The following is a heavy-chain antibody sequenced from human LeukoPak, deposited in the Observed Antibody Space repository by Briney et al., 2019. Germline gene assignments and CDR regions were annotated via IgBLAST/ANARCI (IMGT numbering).Heavy chain of an antibody. CDR3: ARLSSYFDY. V-gene: IGHV4-39*01. CDR2: IYYSGST. Sequence: SSETLSLTCTVSGGSISSSSYYWGWIRQPPGKGLEWIGSIYYSGSTYYNPSLKSRVTISVDTSKNQFSLKLSSVTAADTAVYYCARLSSYFDYWGQGTLVTVSS. CDR1: GGSISSSSYY. D-gene: IGHD6-6*01. J-gene: IGHJ4*02.